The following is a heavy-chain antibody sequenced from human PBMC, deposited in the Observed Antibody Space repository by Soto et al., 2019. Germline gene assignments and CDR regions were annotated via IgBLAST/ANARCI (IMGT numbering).Heavy chain of an antibody. V-gene: IGHV4-61*03. D-gene: IGHD4-17*01. CDR2: IYYSGST. Sequence: QVQLQESGPGLVKPSETLSLTCTVSGGSVSSGSYYWSWIRQPPGKGLEWIGYIYYSGSTNYNPSLKSRVTIAVDTSKNHFSLKLSSVTAADTAVYYCAREPTTVTNYYYYALDVWGQGTTVTVSS. CDR3: AREPTTVTNYYYYALDV. J-gene: IGHJ6*02. CDR1: GGSVSSGSYY.